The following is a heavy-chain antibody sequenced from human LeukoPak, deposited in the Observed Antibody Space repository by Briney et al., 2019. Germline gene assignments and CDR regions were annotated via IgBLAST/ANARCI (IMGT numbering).Heavy chain of an antibody. CDR3: AKGSPYYNSSGHYYVFDY. CDR2: ISGSGGST. Sequence: SGGSLRLSCAASGFTFSSYAMSWVRQAPGKGLEWVSGISGSGGSTSYVDSVKGRFTISRDNSKNTLYLQMNSLRAEDTALYYCAKGSPYYNSSGHYYVFDYWGLGTLVTVSS. D-gene: IGHD3-22*01. J-gene: IGHJ4*02. V-gene: IGHV3-23*01. CDR1: GFTFSSYA.